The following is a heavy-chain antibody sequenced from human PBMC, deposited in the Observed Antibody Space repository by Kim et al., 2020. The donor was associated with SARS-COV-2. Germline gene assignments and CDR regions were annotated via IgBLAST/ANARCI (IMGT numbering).Heavy chain of an antibody. CDR3: ASLKFYYYDSSGYPEDYYYYGMDV. J-gene: IGHJ6*02. V-gene: IGHV4-39*07. D-gene: IGHD3-22*01. CDR2: IYYSGST. CDR1: GGSISSSSYY. Sequence: SETLSLTCTVSGGSISSSSYYWGWIRQPPGKGLEWIGSIYYSGSTYYNPSLKSRVTISVDTSKNQFSLKLSSVTAADTAVYYCASLKFYYYDSSGYPEDYYYYGMDVWGQGTTVTVSS.